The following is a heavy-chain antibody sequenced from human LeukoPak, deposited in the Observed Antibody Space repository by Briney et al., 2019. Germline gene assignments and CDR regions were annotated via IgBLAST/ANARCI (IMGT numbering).Heavy chain of an antibody. CDR3: ARTPRGNWGSVSNRCYDY. Sequence: GGSLRLSCRASGFTFSSHGMHWVRQAPGKGLEWVAVIWYDGSLKYYSDSVKGRFTISRDNAKNSLYLQMNSLRAEDTAVYYCARTPRGNWGSVSNRCYDYWGQGTLVTVSS. CDR1: GFTFSSHG. J-gene: IGHJ4*02. V-gene: IGHV3-33*01. CDR2: IWYDGSLK. D-gene: IGHD7-27*01.